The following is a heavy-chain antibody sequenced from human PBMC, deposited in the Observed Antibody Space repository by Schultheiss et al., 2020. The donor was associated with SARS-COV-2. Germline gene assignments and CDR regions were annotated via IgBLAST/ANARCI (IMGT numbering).Heavy chain of an antibody. D-gene: IGHD4-17*01. J-gene: IGHJ4*02. V-gene: IGHV1-2*02. CDR3: ASSYGDYFPFDY. Sequence: ASVKVSCKVSGYTLTELSMHWVRQAPGKGLEWMGWINPNSGGTNYAQKFQGRVTMTRDTSISTAYMELSRLRSDDTAVYYCASSYGDYFPFDYWGQGTLVTVSS. CDR1: GYTLTELS. CDR2: INPNSGGT.